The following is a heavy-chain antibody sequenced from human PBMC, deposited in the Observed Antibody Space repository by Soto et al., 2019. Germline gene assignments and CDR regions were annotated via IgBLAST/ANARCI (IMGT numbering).Heavy chain of an antibody. Sequence: QVQLVESGGGVVQPGRSLRLSCAASGFTFSSYGMHWVRQAPGKGLEWVAVIWYNGSNKYYADSVKGRFTISRDNSKNTLYLQINSLRADDTSVYYCARVEAAGGRITMFLCIGAFDIWCQCTMVTGSS. D-gene: IGHD3-10*02. V-gene: IGHV3-33*01. CDR1: GFTFSSYG. CDR3: ARVEAAGGRITMFLCIGAFDI. CDR2: IWYNGSNK. J-gene: IGHJ3*02.